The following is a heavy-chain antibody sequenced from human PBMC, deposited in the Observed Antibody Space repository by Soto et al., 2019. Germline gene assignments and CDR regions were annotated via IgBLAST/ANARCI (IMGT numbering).Heavy chain of an antibody. CDR2: INSDGSST. CDR3: ARAGDQLLSYAFDI. J-gene: IGHJ3*02. Sequence: EVQLVESGGGLVQPGGSLRLSCATSGFTFSSYWMHWVRQAPGKGLVWVSRINSDGSSTSYADSVKGRFTISRDNAKNTLYVQMNSLRAEDTAVYYCARAGDQLLSYAFDIWGQGTMVTVSS. V-gene: IGHV3-74*01. CDR1: GFTFSSYW. D-gene: IGHD2-2*01.